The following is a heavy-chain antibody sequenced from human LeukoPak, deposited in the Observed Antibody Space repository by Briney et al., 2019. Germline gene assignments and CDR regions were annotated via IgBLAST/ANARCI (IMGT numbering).Heavy chain of an antibody. Sequence: ASVKISCKASGHTFTDYYVHWVRQAPGQGLEGMRRISPNSGGTNYAQKLRGRLTVTRDTSISTAYMELSSLRSDDTAVYYCAKNRAGDYADYWGQGTLVTVSS. D-gene: IGHD4-17*01. J-gene: IGHJ4*02. V-gene: IGHV1-2*06. CDR3: AKNRAGDYADY. CDR2: ISPNSGGT. CDR1: GHTFTDYY.